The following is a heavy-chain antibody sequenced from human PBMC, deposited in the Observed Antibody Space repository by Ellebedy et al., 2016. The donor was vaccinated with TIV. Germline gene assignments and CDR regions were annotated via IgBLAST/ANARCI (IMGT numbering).Heavy chain of an antibody. D-gene: IGHD3-16*01. CDR1: GYTFTYRY. J-gene: IGHJ6*02. CDR3: ASPRTHGRGRVYYYGMDV. CDR2: INPSGGST. Sequence: AASVKVSCKASGYTFTYRYLHWARQAPGQGLEWMGIINPSGGSTSCAQKFQGRVTMTSDTSTSTVYMELSSLRSEDTAVYYCASPRTHGRGRVYYYGMDVWGQGTTVTVSS. V-gene: IGHV1-46*01.